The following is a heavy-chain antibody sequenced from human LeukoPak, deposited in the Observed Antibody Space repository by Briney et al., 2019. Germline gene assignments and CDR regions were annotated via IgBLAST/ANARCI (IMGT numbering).Heavy chain of an antibody. CDR3: ATGTNDFWSGYLFDY. J-gene: IGHJ4*02. CDR1: GYTFTNYD. Sequence: GASVKVSCKASGYTFTNYDINWVRQAAGQGLEWMGWMNPNSGDTGYVEKFQGRVTMTRDTSMNTAYMELSSLRSEDTAVYYCATGTNDFWSGYLFDYWGQGTLVTVSS. V-gene: IGHV1-8*01. D-gene: IGHD3-3*01. CDR2: MNPNSGDT.